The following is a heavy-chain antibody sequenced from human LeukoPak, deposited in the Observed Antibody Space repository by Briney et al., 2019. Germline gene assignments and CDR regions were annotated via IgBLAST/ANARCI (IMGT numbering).Heavy chain of an antibody. D-gene: IGHD1-20*01. CDR1: GFTFSSYG. J-gene: IGHJ4*02. CDR2: IRYDGSSK. CDR3: ARDMGVQYHWQDY. Sequence: GGSLRLSCAASGFTFSSYGMHWVRQAPGKGLEWVAFIRYDGSSKYYADSVKGRFTISRDNAKNTLYLQMNSLRAEDTAVYYCARDMGVQYHWQDYWGQGTLVTVSS. V-gene: IGHV3-30*02.